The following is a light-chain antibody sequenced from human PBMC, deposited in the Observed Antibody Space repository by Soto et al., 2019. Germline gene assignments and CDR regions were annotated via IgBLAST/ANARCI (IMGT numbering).Light chain of an antibody. CDR1: SSDVGGYNY. V-gene: IGLV2-14*01. CDR2: DVS. CDR3: NSYTSSSTYV. J-gene: IGLJ1*01. Sequence: QSVLTQPASVSGSPGQSIPISCTGTSSDVGGYNYVSWYQQHPGKAPKLMIYDVSNRPSGVSNRFSGSKSGNTASLTISGLQAEDEADYYCNSYTSSSTYVFGTGTQLPVL.